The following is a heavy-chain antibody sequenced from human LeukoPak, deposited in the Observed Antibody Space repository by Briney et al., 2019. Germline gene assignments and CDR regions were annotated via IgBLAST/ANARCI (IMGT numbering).Heavy chain of an antibody. CDR3: AKQPTSALAAAGTFDY. D-gene: IGHD6-13*01. V-gene: IGHV3-23*01. CDR1: GFTFSSSA. CDR2: ISGSGDST. Sequence: GGSLRLSCAASGFTFSSSAMSWVRQAPGKGRGWVSAISGSGDSTYYADSVKGRFTISRDNSKNTLYLQMNTLRAEDTAVYYCAKQPTSALAAAGTFDYWGHGTLVTVSS. J-gene: IGHJ4*01.